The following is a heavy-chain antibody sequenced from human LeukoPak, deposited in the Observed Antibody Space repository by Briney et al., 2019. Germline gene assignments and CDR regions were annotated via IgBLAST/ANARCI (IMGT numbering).Heavy chain of an antibody. CDR2: ISYDGSNK. CDR1: GFTFSSYG. CDR3: AKDSYYYDSSGYPNPYYFDY. D-gene: IGHD3-22*01. V-gene: IGHV3-30*18. J-gene: IGHJ4*02. Sequence: PGRSLRLSCAASGFTFSSYGMHWVRQAPGKGLEWVAVISYDGSNKYYADSVKGRFTISRDNSKNTLYLQMNSLRAEDTAVYYCAKDSYYYDSSGYPNPYYFDYWGQGTLVTVSS.